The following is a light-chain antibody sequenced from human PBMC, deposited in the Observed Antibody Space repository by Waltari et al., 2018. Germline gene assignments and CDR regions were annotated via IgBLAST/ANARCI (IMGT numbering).Light chain of an antibody. V-gene: IGKV1-17*03. J-gene: IGKJ1*01. CDR2: AAS. Sequence: DIQMTQSPSVMSASVGDSVTITCRASQGIRNYLAWFQQKPGEAPKRLIYAASNLQSGVPSRFSGSGSGTEFTLTISSLQPEDFATYYCQQYNTYSRTFGQGTTVEVK. CDR1: QGIRNY. CDR3: QQYNTYSRT.